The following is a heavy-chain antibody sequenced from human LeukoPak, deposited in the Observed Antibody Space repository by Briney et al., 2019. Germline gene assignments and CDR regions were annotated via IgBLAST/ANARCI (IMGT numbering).Heavy chain of an antibody. D-gene: IGHD6-13*01. V-gene: IGHV1-2*02. CDR1: GYTFTGYY. CDR2: INPNSGGT. Sequence: ASVKVSCETSGYTFTGYYMHWVRQAPGQGLEWMGWINPNSGGTNYAQKFQGRVTMTRDTSISTAYMELSILRSDDTAVYYCAPSSSWPYYFDHWGQGTPVTVSS. CDR3: APSSSWPYYFDH. J-gene: IGHJ4*02.